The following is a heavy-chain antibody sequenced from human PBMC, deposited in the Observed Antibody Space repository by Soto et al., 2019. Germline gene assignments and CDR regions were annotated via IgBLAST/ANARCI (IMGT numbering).Heavy chain of an antibody. CDR3: AKDNWRDCSGGSCYSSGAFDI. CDR2: ISWDGGST. V-gene: IGHV3-43D*04. Sequence: PGGSLRLSCAASGFTFDDYAMHRVRQAPGKGLEWVSLISWDGGSTYYADSVKGRFTISRDNSKNSLYLQMNSLRAEDTALYYCAKDNWRDCSGGSCYSSGAFDIWGQGTMVTVSS. D-gene: IGHD2-15*01. CDR1: GFTFDDYA. J-gene: IGHJ3*02.